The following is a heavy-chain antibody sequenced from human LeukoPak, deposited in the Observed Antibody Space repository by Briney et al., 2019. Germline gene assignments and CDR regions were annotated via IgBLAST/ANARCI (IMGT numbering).Heavy chain of an antibody. V-gene: IGHV4-38-2*02. CDR1: GFSISSGYY. Sequence: PSETLSLTCVVSGFSISSGYYWGWIRQPPGKGLEWIANIHVSGTTFYNSSLNSRVAISIDTSKNQFPLKLSSVTAADTAVYFCAREAERRIVNWGRGTLVTVSS. D-gene: IGHD1-1*01. CDR2: IHVSGTT. J-gene: IGHJ4*02. CDR3: AREAERRIVN.